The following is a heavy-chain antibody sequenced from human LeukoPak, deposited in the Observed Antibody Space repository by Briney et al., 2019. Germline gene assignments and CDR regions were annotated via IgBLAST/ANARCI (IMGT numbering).Heavy chain of an antibody. V-gene: IGHV3-23*01. J-gene: IGHJ4*02. CDR3: AKDLKGDCWSGYYTDPGY. CDR1: GFTFSSYA. CDR2: ISGSGGST. D-gene: IGHD3-3*01. Sequence: GGSLRLSCAASGFTFSSYAMSWVRQAPEKGLEWVSAISGSGGSTYYADSVKGRFTISRDNSKNTLYLQMNSLRAEDTAVYYCAKDLKGDCWSGYYTDPGYWGQGTLVTVSS.